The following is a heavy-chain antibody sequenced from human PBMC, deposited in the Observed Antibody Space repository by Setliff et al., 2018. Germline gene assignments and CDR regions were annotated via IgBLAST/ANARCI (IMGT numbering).Heavy chain of an antibody. V-gene: IGHV3-33*08. CDR2: IWDDGGNK. CDR1: GFTFSTYR. D-gene: IGHD2-15*01. CDR3: ARTCSGSGCYAGLES. J-gene: IGHJ4*02. Sequence: GESLKISCAASGFTFSTYRMHWVRQAPGKGLEWVAVIWDDGGNKYHADSVKGRFTISRDNSKNTLYLQMNSLRPEDTAVYYCARTCSGSGCYAGLESWGQGTPVTISS.